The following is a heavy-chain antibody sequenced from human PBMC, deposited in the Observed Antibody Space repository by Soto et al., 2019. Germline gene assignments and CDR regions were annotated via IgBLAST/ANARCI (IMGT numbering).Heavy chain of an antibody. CDR1: GFTFSSYG. CDR2: IWYDGSNK. Sequence: GGSLRLSCAASGFTFSSYGMHWVRQAPGKGLEWVAVIWYDGSNKYYADSVKGRFTISRDNSKNTLYLQMNSLRAEDTAVYYCARDEVRTVEGDSTYYFDYWGQGTLVTVSS. D-gene: IGHD3-16*01. J-gene: IGHJ4*02. V-gene: IGHV3-33*01. CDR3: ARDEVRTVEGDSTYYFDY.